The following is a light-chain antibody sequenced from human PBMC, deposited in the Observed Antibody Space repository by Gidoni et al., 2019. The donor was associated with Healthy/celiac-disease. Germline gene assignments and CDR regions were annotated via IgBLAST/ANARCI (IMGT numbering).Light chain of an antibody. Sequence: EMVLTQSPGTLSLSPGERATLSCRASQSVSSSYVAWYQQKPGQAPRLLISGASSRATGIPDRFSGSGSGTDFTLTTSRLEPEDFPVYSCQQYGSSPPITFGQGTRLEIK. CDR1: QSVSSSY. CDR3: QQYGSSPPIT. V-gene: IGKV3-20*01. J-gene: IGKJ5*01. CDR2: GAS.